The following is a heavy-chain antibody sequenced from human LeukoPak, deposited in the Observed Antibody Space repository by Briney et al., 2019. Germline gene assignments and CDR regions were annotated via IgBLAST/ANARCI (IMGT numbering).Heavy chain of an antibody. CDR1: GYTFTSYG. V-gene: IGHV1-18*01. D-gene: IGHD6-13*01. Sequence: ASVKVSCKASGYTFTSYGISWVRQAPGQGLEWMGWINPNSGGTNYAQKLQGRVTMTTDTSTSTAYMELRSLRSDDTAVYYCARDLAAPSADNWFDPWGQGTLVTVSS. J-gene: IGHJ5*02. CDR3: ARDLAAPSADNWFDP. CDR2: INPNSGGT.